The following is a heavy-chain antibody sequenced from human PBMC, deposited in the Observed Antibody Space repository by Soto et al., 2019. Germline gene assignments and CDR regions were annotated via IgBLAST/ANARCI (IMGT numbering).Heavy chain of an antibody. Sequence: QVQLVQSGAEVKKPGSSVKVSCKASGGTFSSYAISWVRQAPGHGREWMGGIIPIFGTANYAQKFQGRVTITADESTSTAYMELSSLRSEDTAVYYCAMGLLGCGGDCYSGEDYWGQGTLVTVSS. D-gene: IGHD2-21*02. CDR2: IIPIFGTA. CDR3: AMGLLGCGGDCYSGEDY. V-gene: IGHV1-69*01. CDR1: GGTFSSYA. J-gene: IGHJ4*02.